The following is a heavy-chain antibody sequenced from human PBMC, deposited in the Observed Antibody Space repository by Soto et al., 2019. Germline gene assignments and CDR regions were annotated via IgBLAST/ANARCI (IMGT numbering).Heavy chain of an antibody. CDR3: ARAYGSGGPLNY. CDR1: GGSISGGGYY. V-gene: IGHV4-31*03. CDR2: IYYSAST. J-gene: IGHJ4*01. D-gene: IGHD3-10*01. Sequence: PSETLSLTCTVSGGSISGGGYYWSWIRQHPGKGRVWIGYIYYSASTYYNPSLKSRVTISVNSSKKQFSLKLSSVTAADTAVYSCARAYGSGGPLNYWGQGTLVTVSS.